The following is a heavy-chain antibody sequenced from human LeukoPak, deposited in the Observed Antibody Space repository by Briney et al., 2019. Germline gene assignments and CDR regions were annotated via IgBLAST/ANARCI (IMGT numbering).Heavy chain of an antibody. CDR3: VKDQGAAAGYYYGLDV. CDR2: ISYDGTNK. D-gene: IGHD6-13*01. J-gene: IGHJ6*02. Sequence: GGSLRLSCAASRFTFSSYGMHWVPQAPGKGLEWLAVISYDGTNKYYADSVKGRFTISRDNSKNTLFLQVNSLTAEDRALYYCVKDQGAAAGYYYGLDVWGQGATVTVSS. CDR1: RFTFSSYG. V-gene: IGHV3-30*18.